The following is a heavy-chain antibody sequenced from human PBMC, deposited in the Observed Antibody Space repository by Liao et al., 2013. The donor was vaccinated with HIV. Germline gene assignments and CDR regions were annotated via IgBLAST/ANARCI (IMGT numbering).Heavy chain of an antibody. V-gene: IGHV4-61*02. CDR2: IYTSGTT. Sequence: QVQLQESGPGLVKPSQTLSLTCTVSGGSISSGTYYWSWIRQPAGKGLEWIGRIYTSGTTNYNPSLKTRVTISLDTSKNQFSLKLSSVTAADTAVYFCASRGFGDFDYWGQGTLVTVSS. J-gene: IGHJ4*02. D-gene: IGHD3-10*01. CDR1: GGSISSGTYY. CDR3: ASRGFGDFDY.